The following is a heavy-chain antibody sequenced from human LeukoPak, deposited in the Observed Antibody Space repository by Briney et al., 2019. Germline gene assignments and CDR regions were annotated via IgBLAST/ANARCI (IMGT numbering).Heavy chain of an antibody. CDR1: GGSFSGYY. Sequence: SETLSLTCAVYGGSFSGYYWSWIRQPRGKGLEWIGEINHSGSTNYNPSLKSRVTISVDTSKNQFSLKLSSVTAADTAVYYCARGRYYANWGQGTLVTVSS. D-gene: IGHD2-8*01. CDR2: INHSGST. CDR3: ARGRYYAN. J-gene: IGHJ4*02. V-gene: IGHV4-34*01.